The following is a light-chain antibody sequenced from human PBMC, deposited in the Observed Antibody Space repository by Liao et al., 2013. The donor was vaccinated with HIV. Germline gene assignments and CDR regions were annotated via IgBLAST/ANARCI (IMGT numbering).Light chain of an antibody. CDR1: NIGGKT. V-gene: IGLV3-21*01. J-gene: IGLJ2*01. Sequence: SYVLTQPPSVSVAPGKTASITCGGNNIGGKTVHWYQQKPGQAPVVVIYYDSDRPSGIPERFSGSNSGNTATLTISRVEAGDEADYYCHVWDRSSDVVFGGGTKLTVL. CDR3: HVWDRSSDVV. CDR2: YDS.